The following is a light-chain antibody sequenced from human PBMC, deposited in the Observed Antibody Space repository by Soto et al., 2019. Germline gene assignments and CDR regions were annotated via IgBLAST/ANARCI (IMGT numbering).Light chain of an antibody. CDR2: EVS. Sequence: QSVLTQPASVSGSPGQSVTISCTGTSSDIGGYNYVSWYQQHPGKAPKLIIYEVSNRPSGVSNRFSGSKSGNTASLTISGLQAEDETDYYCGSYTSRSTWVFGGGTNVTVL. J-gene: IGLJ3*02. V-gene: IGLV2-14*01. CDR3: GSYTSRSTWV. CDR1: SSDIGGYNY.